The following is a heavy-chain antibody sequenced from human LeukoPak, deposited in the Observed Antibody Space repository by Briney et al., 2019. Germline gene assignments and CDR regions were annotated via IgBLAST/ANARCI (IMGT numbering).Heavy chain of an antibody. J-gene: IGHJ4*02. V-gene: IGHV1-46*04. CDR3: ARVYSSSSPTDY. CDR2: INPVGGST. D-gene: IGHD6-6*01. Sequence: ASVKVFCKASGYTFTSYYIHWVRQAPGQGLEWMGLINPVGGSTSYAQKLQGRVSMTRDTSTNTVYMELSGLRSEDTAVYYCARVYSSSSPTDYWGQGTLVAVSS. CDR1: GYTFTSYY.